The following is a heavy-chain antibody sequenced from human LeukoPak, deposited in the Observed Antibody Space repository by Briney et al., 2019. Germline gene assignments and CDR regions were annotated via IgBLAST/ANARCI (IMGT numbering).Heavy chain of an antibody. CDR2: IQYDAENK. V-gene: IGHV3-30*02. J-gene: IGHJ4*02. D-gene: IGHD5-12*01. Sequence: GGSLRLSCAASGFTFNNYDMHWVRQAPGKGLDWVAFIQYDAENKFYADSVKARFTISRDNSKNTLYLQMNSLRAEDTAVYYCARGGTRGYGADYWGQGTLVTVSS. CDR3: ARGGTRGYGADY. CDR1: GFTFNNYD.